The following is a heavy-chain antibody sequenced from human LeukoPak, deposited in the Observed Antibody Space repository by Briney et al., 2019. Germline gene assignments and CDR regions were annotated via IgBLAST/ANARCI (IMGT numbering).Heavy chain of an antibody. CDR2: ISDHGKSR. D-gene: IGHD6-13*01. J-gene: IGHJ4*02. Sequence: GGSLRLSCAASGFTFSNYAMNWVRQTPGKGLEWVSYISDHGKSRNYVDSVKGRFTISRDNAKNSLYLQMSSLRVEDTAVYFCARARIAAPLLDYWGQGTLVTVSS. V-gene: IGHV3-48*03. CDR3: ARARIAAPLLDY. CDR1: GFTFSNYA.